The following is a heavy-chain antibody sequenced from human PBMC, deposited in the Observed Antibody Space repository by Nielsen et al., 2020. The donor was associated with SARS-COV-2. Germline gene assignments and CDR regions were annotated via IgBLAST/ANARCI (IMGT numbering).Heavy chain of an antibody. CDR1: GFTFDDYG. D-gene: IGHD3/OR15-3a*01. Sequence: SCAASGFTFDDYGMSWVRQAPGKGPEWVSYISNRGTYTNHADSVKGRFTISRDNAKSLLYLQMNSLRVEDTAVYYCARGTDHTSHFDYWGQGILVAVSS. CDR2: ISNRGTYT. CDR3: ARGTDHTSHFDY. V-gene: IGHV3-11*05. J-gene: IGHJ4*02.